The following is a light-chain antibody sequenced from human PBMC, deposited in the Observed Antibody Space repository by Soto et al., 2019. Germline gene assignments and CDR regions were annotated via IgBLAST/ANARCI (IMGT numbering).Light chain of an antibody. CDR3: SSYTSSSTLVG. J-gene: IGLJ2*01. CDR1: SSDVGGYNY. CDR2: EVS. Sequence: QSVLTQPASVSGSPGQSITISCSGTSSDVGGYNYVSWYQQHPGKAPKLMIFEVSNRPSGVSNRFSGSKSGNTASLTISGIQAEDEADYYCSSYTSSSTLVGFGGGTKLTVL. V-gene: IGLV2-14*01.